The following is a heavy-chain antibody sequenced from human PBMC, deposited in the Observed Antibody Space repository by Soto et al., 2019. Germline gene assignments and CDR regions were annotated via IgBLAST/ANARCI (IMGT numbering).Heavy chain of an antibody. V-gene: IGHV3-23*01. CDR1: GFTFSSYA. J-gene: IGHJ4*02. CDR2: ICVGGGDR. Sequence: EVQLLESGGGLVQPGGSLRLSCAASGFTFSSYAMSWVRQAAEKGMEWVSIICVGGGDRYYPESVKGRFTISRDNSRDTLYLEMNSLRDEDTAVYYCARVRLAQLGWGQGTLGTFSS. CDR3: ARVRLAQLG. D-gene: IGHD3-22*01.